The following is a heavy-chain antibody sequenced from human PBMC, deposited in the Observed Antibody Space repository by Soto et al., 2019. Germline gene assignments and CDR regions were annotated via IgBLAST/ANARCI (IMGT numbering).Heavy chain of an antibody. CDR2: IWYDGSNK. V-gene: IGHV3-33*01. CDR1: GFTFSSYG. Sequence: PGGSLRLSCAASGFTFSSYGMHWVRQAPGKGLEWVAVIWYDGSNKYYADSVKGRFTISRDNSKNTLYLQMNSLRAEDTAVYYCATTVRANVGIAFDIWGQGTMVTVSS. D-gene: IGHD1-26*01. CDR3: ATTVRANVGIAFDI. J-gene: IGHJ3*02.